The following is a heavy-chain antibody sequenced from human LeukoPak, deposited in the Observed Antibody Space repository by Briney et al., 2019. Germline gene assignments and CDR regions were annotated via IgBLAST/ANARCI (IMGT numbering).Heavy chain of an antibody. CDR3: ARDGFGGQWLVGYIVNWFDS. CDR1: GFTFSSYS. D-gene: IGHD6-19*01. CDR2: ISTSSSYI. Sequence: PGGSLRLSCAASGFTFSSYSVNWVRQAPGKGLEWVSSISTSSSYIYYADSVKGRFTISRDNAKNSLYLQMNSLRAEDTAVYYCARDGFGGQWLVGYIVNWFDSWGQGTLVTVSS. V-gene: IGHV3-21*01. J-gene: IGHJ5*01.